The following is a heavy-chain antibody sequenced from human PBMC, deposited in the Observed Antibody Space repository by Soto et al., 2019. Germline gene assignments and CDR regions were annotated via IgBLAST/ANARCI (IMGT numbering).Heavy chain of an antibody. CDR2: IIPILGIA. D-gene: IGHD3-10*01. J-gene: IGHJ5*02. Sequence: GASVKVSCKASGGTFSSYTISWVRQAPGQGLEWMGRIIPILGIANYAQKFQGRVTITADKSTSTAYMELSSLRSEDTAVYYCASGYYGSGRNRNWFDLWTQGTLDIVSS. V-gene: IGHV1-69*02. CDR3: ASGYYGSGRNRNWFDL. CDR1: GGTFSSYT.